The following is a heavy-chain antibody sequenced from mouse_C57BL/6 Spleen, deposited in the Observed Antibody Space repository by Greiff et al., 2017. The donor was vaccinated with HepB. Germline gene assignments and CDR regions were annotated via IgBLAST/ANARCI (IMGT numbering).Heavy chain of an antibody. Sequence: VQLQQSGAELVKPGASVKLSCKASGYTFTSYWMHWVKQRPGQGLEWIGMIHPNSGSTNYNEKFKSKATLTVDKSSSTAYMQLSSLTSEDSAVYYWARGKDYYYADYWGQGTTLTVSS. D-gene: IGHD1-1*01. CDR2: IHPNSGST. J-gene: IGHJ2*01. V-gene: IGHV1-64*01. CDR1: GYTFTSYW. CDR3: ARGKDYYYADY.